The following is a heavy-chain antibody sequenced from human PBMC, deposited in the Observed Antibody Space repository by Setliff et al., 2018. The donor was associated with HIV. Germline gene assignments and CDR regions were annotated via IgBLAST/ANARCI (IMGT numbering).Heavy chain of an antibody. CDR3: ARGTDGDYYYYMDV. J-gene: IGHJ6*03. V-gene: IGHV1-69*13. Sequence: EASVKVSCKASGGRFSSYAMSWVRQAPGQGLEWMGGIIPMFGSANYAQKFQGRVTITADGSTRTVYMVLSSLRSEDTAVYYCARGTDGDYYYYMDVWGKGTTVTV. CDR2: IIPMFGSA. D-gene: IGHD3-10*01. CDR1: GGRFSSYA.